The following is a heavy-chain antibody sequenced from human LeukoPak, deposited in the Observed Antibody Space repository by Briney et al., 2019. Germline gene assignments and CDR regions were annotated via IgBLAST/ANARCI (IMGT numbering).Heavy chain of an antibody. CDR2: IYTSGST. D-gene: IGHD4-17*01. Sequence: NPSETLSLTCTVSGGSISSYYWSWIRQPAGKGLEWIGRIYTSGSTNYNPPLKSRVTMSVDTSKNQFSLKLSSVTAADTAVYYCARDGWTTVTTYGMDVWGQGTTVTVSS. V-gene: IGHV4-4*07. J-gene: IGHJ6*02. CDR3: ARDGWTTVTTYGMDV. CDR1: GGSISSYY.